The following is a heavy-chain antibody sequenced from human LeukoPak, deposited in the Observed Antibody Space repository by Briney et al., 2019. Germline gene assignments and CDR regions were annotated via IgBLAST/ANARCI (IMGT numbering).Heavy chain of an antibody. CDR1: GGTFSSYA. CDR3: ARDFYDFWSGPYYYYGMDV. D-gene: IGHD3-3*01. CDR2: IIPILGIA. Sequence: SVKVSCKASGGTFSSYAISWVRQAPGQGLEWMGRIIPILGIANYAQKFQGRVTITADKSTSTAYMELSSLRSEDTAVYYCARDFYDFWSGPYYYYGMDVWGQGTTVTVSS. V-gene: IGHV1-69*04. J-gene: IGHJ6*02.